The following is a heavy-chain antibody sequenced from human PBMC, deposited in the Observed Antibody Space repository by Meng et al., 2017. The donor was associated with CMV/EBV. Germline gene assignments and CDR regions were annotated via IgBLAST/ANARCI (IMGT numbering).Heavy chain of an antibody. Sequence: GVLKISCAASGFTFSIYIMNWVRQAPGKGLEWVSYISSSSFTIYYADSVKGRFTISRDDDKNSLYLQMNSLRAEETAVYYCARRRCSTSCYLDYWGQGTLVTVSS. J-gene: IGHJ4*02. CDR3: ARRRCSTSCYLDY. CDR2: ISSSSFTI. V-gene: IGHV3-48*04. D-gene: IGHD2-2*01. CDR1: GFTFSIYI.